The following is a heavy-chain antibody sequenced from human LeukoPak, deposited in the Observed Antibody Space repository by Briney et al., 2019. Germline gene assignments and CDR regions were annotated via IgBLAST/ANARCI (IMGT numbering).Heavy chain of an antibody. CDR2: ISYDGSNK. Sequence: GGSLRLSRAASGFTFSSYAMHWVRQAPGKGLEWVAVISYDGSNKYYADSVKGRFTISRDNSKNTLYLQMNSLRAEDTAVYYCARGHYDFWSGYSHWGQGTLVTVSS. D-gene: IGHD3-3*01. V-gene: IGHV3-30*04. CDR1: GFTFSSYA. J-gene: IGHJ4*02. CDR3: ARGHYDFWSGYSH.